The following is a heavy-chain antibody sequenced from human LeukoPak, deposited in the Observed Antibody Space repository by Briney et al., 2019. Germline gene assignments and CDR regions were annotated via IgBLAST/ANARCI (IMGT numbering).Heavy chain of an antibody. CDR2: VYSSGVG. Sequence: KPSETLSLTCTVSGGSITGYHWNWIRQPAGQGLEWLGRVYSSGVGNYNPSLTSRVTMSVDTSKNQFSLKLTSLTAADTAVYYCAREEFLHEIDSSGYFVYWGQGTLVTVSS. CDR3: AREEFLHEIDSSGYFVY. CDR1: GGSITGYH. D-gene: IGHD3-22*01. V-gene: IGHV4-4*07. J-gene: IGHJ4*02.